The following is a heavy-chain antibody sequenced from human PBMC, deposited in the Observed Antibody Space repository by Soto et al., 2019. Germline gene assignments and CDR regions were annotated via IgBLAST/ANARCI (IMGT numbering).Heavy chain of an antibody. CDR1: GFAVSSKY. CDR2: IYGGGTT. CDR3: VQTTGWPGFDF. J-gene: IGHJ4*02. V-gene: IGHV3-53*01. D-gene: IGHD6-19*01. Sequence: EVQLVESGGGLIQPGGSLRLSCAASGFAVSSKYMTWVRQAPGKGLEWVSVIYGGGTTYYADSVKGRFTISRDTSKNTLYLQMNSLSAEYTAVYYCVQTTGWPGFDFWGQGTLVTVSS.